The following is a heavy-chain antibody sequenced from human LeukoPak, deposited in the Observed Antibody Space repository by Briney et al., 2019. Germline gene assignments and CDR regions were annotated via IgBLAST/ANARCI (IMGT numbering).Heavy chain of an antibody. CDR2: ISGSGEST. CDR1: GFTFSSYA. J-gene: IGHJ4*02. V-gene: IGHV3-23*01. Sequence: GGSLRLSCAASGFTFSSYAMSWVRQAPGTGLEWVSGISGSGESTYYADSVKGRFTISRDNSKNTLYLQMNSLRAEDTAVYYCARTRPCSSTSCYVDYWGQGTLVTVSS. D-gene: IGHD2-2*01. CDR3: ARTRPCSSTSCYVDY.